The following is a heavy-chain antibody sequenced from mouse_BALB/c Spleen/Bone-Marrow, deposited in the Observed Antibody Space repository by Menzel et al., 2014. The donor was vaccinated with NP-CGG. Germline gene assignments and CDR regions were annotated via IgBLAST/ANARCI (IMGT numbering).Heavy chain of an antibody. Sequence: DVHLVESGGGLVQPGGSLKLSCAASGFDFSRYWMSWVRQAPGKGLEWIGEINPDSSTISYTPSLKDKFIISRDNAKNTLYLQMSKVRSEDTALYYCARLGYYGSFAYWGQGTLVTVSA. D-gene: IGHD1-2*01. V-gene: IGHV4-1*02. CDR2: INPDSSTI. J-gene: IGHJ3*01. CDR3: ARLGYYGSFAY. CDR1: GFDFSRYW.